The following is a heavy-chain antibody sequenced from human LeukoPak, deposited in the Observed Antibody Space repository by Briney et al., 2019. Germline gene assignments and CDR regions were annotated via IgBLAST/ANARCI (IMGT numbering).Heavy chain of an antibody. Sequence: PGGSLRLSCAASGFTFSSYAMSWVRQAPGKGLEWVSAISGSGGSTYYADSVKGRFTISRDNSKNTLYLQMNSLRAEDTAVYYCAKGVQTTVTTFLIPCYYYYGMDVWGQGTTVTVSS. CDR3: AKGVQTTVTTFLIPCYYYYGMDV. CDR1: GFTFSSYA. J-gene: IGHJ6*02. CDR2: ISGSGGST. V-gene: IGHV3-23*01. D-gene: IGHD4-17*01.